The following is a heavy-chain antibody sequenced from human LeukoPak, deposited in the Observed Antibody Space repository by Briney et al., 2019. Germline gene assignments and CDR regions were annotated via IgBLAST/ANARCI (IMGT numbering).Heavy chain of an antibody. Sequence: GGSLRLSCAASGFAFSSYSMNWVRQAPGKGLEWVSYISSSSSTIYYADSVKGRFTISRDNAKNSLYLQMNSLRAEDTAVYYCARDKQVVVGATTAYDYWGQGTLVTVSS. CDR1: GFAFSSYS. CDR2: ISSSSSTI. V-gene: IGHV3-48*01. J-gene: IGHJ4*02. D-gene: IGHD1-26*01. CDR3: ARDKQVVVGATTAYDY.